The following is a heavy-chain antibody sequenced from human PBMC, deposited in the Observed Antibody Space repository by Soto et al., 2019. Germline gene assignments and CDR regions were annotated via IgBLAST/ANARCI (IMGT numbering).Heavy chain of an antibody. CDR3: ARGRFTIVVAPGHTPSGRDAFDI. D-gene: IGHD3-22*01. CDR2: INPSGGST. CDR1: GYTFTSYY. Sequence: ASVKVSCKASGYTFTSYYMHWVRQAPGQGLEWMGIINPSGGSTSYAQKFQGRVTMTRDTSTSTVYMELSSLRSEDTAVYYCARGRFTIVVAPGHTPSGRDAFDIWGQGTMVTVSS. J-gene: IGHJ3*02. V-gene: IGHV1-46*01.